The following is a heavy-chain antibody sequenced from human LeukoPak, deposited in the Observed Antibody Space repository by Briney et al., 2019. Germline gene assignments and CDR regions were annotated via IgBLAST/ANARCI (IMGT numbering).Heavy chain of an antibody. CDR1: GGSISSYY. V-gene: IGHV4-59*12. D-gene: IGHD3-3*01. Sequence: PSETLSLTCTVSGGSISSYYWSWIRQPPGKGLECIGYIYYTGSANYSPSLKSRVTISVDTSKNQFSLKLSSVTAADTAVYYCATSQQPRHYDFWSGFAPGDAFDIWGQGTMVTVSS. CDR2: IYYTGSA. CDR3: ATSQQPRHYDFWSGFAPGDAFDI. J-gene: IGHJ3*02.